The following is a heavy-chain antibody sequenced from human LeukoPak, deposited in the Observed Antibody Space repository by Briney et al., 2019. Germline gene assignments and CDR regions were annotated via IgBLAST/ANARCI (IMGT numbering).Heavy chain of an antibody. CDR2: ISSGSGYI. Sequence: GGSLRLSCVVSGLTFSSYSMNWVRQAPGKGLEWVSSISSGSGYIYYADSVKGRFTISRDNAKNTLYLQMNSLRAEDTAVYYCARDSQSNAFDIWGQGTMVTVSS. V-gene: IGHV3-21*04. CDR3: ARDSQSNAFDI. J-gene: IGHJ3*02. CDR1: GLTFSSYS.